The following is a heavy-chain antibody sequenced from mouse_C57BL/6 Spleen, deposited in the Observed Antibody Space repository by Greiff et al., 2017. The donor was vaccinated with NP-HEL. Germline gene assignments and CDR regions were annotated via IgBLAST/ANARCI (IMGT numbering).Heavy chain of an antibody. CDR3: ARSLDPYWYVDV. D-gene: IGHD6-2*01. V-gene: IGHV1-18*01. J-gene: IGHJ1*03. Sequence: VQLQQSGPELVKPGASVKIPCKASGYTFTDYNMDWVKQSHGKSLEWIGDINPNNGGTIYNQKFKGKATLTVDKSSSTAYMELRSLTSEDTAVYYCARSLDPYWYVDVWGTGTTVTVSS. CDR2: INPNNGGT. CDR1: GYTFTDYN.